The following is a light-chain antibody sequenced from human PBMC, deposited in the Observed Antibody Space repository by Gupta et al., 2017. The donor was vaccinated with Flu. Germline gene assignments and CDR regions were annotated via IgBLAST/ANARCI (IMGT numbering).Light chain of an antibody. CDR3: AAWDDSLSGVV. Sequence: RATISCSGNSSNIGKKYAAWQQQLQGTPPKLLCYRNNQRPSGVPDRFSASKSGNSASLAISGLRSEDEADYYCAAWDDSLSGVVFGGGTKLTVL. CDR2: RNN. V-gene: IGLV1-47*01. CDR1: SSNIGKKY. J-gene: IGLJ3*02.